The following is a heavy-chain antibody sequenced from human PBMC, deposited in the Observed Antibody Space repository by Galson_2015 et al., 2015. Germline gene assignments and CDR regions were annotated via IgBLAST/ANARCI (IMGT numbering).Heavy chain of an antibody. J-gene: IGHJ6*02. V-gene: IGHV4-61*02. CDR2: IYISGST. CDR1: GGSISSGSYY. CDR3: ARDDDGLPWLAHYYGMDV. D-gene: IGHD4-17*01. Sequence: TLSLTCTVSGGSISSGSYYWSWIRQPAGKGLEWIGRIYISGSTNYNPSLKSRVTISVDTSKNQFSLKLSSVTAADTAVYYCARDDDGLPWLAHYYGMDVWGQGTLVTVSS.